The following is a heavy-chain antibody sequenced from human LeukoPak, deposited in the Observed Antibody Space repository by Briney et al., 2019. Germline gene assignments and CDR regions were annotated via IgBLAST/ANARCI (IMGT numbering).Heavy chain of an antibody. CDR3: ARRGVGATYSDY. V-gene: IGHV4-34*01. Sequence: SETLSLTCAVYGGSFSGYYWSWIRQPPGKGLEWIGEINHSGSTNYNPSLKSRVTISVDTSKNQFSLKLSSVTAADTAVYYCARRGVGATYSDYWGQGTLVTVSS. D-gene: IGHD1-26*01. J-gene: IGHJ4*02. CDR2: INHSGST. CDR1: GGSFSGYY.